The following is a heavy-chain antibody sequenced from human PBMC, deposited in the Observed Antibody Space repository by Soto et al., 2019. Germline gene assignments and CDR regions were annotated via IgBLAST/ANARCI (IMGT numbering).Heavy chain of an antibody. D-gene: IGHD4-4*01. Sequence: SSETLSLTCSVSGGSVSSGSYYWNWIRQPPGKGLEWIGYIYYSGSTNYNPPLKSRVSISLDTSKNQFSLNLNSLTAADTAVYYCARDSYSHLWPWGQGTLVTVSS. CDR1: GGSVSSGSYY. CDR3: ARDSYSHLWP. CDR2: IYYSGST. V-gene: IGHV4-61*01. J-gene: IGHJ5*02.